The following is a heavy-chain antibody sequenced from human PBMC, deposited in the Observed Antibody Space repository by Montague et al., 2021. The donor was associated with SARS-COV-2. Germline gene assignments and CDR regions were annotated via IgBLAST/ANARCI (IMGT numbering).Heavy chain of an antibody. CDR1: GGSIGSGGYY. D-gene: IGHD2-2*01. CDR2: IYYSGST. Sequence: TLSLTCTVSGGSIGSGGYYWSWIRQHPGKGLEWIGYIYYSGSTYYXPSLKSRVTISVDTSKNQFSLKLSSVTAADTAVYYCARTPAVYVVVVPAARGHFDCWGQGTLVTVSS. V-gene: IGHV4-31*03. CDR3: ARTPAVYVVVVPAARGHFDC. J-gene: IGHJ4*02.